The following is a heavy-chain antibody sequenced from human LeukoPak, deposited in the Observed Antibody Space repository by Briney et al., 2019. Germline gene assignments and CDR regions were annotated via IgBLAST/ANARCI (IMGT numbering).Heavy chain of an antibody. D-gene: IGHD6-6*01. J-gene: IGHJ6*03. CDR2: ISAYNGNK. Sequence: GASVKVSCKASGYTFTSYGISWVRQAPGQGLEGMGWISAYNGNKNYAQKLQGRVTMTRDKSRSTVYMELSSLRSEDTAVYYCARLARYSSSPISPLYYYYYMDVWGKGTTVTVSS. V-gene: IGHV1-18*01. CDR1: GYTFTSYG. CDR3: ARLARYSSSPISPLYYYYYMDV.